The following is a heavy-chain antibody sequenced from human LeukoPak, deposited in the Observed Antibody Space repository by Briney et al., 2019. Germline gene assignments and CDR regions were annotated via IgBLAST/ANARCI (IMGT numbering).Heavy chain of an antibody. D-gene: IGHD2-2*01. CDR2: IYPGDSDT. V-gene: IGHV5-51*01. CDR3: ARQQGGSMGNLGWFDP. Sequence: GESLKISCKGSGYSFTSSWIGWVGRMPGKGLEWMGIIYPGDSDTRYSPSFQGQVTISADKSISTAYLQWSSLKASDTAMYYCARQQGGSMGNLGWFDPWGQGTLVTVSS. CDR1: GYSFTSSW. J-gene: IGHJ5*02.